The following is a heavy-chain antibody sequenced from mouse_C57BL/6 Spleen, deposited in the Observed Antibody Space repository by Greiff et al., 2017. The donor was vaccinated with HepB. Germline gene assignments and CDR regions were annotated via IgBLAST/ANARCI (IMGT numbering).Heavy chain of an antibody. CDR2: ISSGGDYI. J-gene: IGHJ4*01. V-gene: IGHV5-9-1*02. D-gene: IGHD3-2*02. Sequence: EVKLVESGEGLVKPGGSLKLSCAASGFTFSSYAMSWVRQTPEKRLEWVAYISSGGDYIYYADTVKGRFTISRDNARNTLYLQMSSLKSEDTAMYYCTREGDSSGYDAMDYGGQGTSVTVSS. CDR3: TREGDSSGYDAMDY. CDR1: GFTFSSYA.